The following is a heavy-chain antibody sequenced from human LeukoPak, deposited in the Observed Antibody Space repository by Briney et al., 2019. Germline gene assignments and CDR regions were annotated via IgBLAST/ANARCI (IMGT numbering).Heavy chain of an antibody. J-gene: IGHJ4*02. CDR3: ARHIPYYDSSGYYFDY. D-gene: IGHD3-22*01. Sequence: GSLRLSCAASGFTFSSYAMSWVRQPPGKGLEWIGSIYYSGSTYYNPSLKSRVTISVNTSKNQFSLKLSSVTAADTAVYYCARHIPYYDSSGYYFDYWGQGTLVTVSS. V-gene: IGHV4-39*01. CDR1: GFTFSSYA. CDR2: IYYSGST.